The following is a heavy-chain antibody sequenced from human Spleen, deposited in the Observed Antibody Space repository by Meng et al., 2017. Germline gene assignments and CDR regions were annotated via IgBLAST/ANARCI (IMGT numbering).Heavy chain of an antibody. D-gene: IGHD1-26*01. CDR2: TNTNSGGT. CDR3: ASGGSYLSDDAFDI. CDR1: GYTFTGYY. Sequence: ASLKVSCKASGYTFTGYYMHWVRQAPGQGREWMGWTNTNSGGTNYAQKSQGRVTMTRDTSISNAYMELSRRRSDDTAAYYWASGGSYLSDDAFDIWGQGTMVTVSS. V-gene: IGHV1-2*02. J-gene: IGHJ3*02.